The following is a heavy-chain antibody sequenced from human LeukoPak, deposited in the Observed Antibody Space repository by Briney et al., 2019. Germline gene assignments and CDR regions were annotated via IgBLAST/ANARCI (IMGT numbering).Heavy chain of an antibody. D-gene: IGHD6-19*01. CDR2: IKRDGSEK. Sequence: GGSLRLSCAASGFTFNSYWMNWVRQAPGKGLEWVANIKRDGSEKYYVDSVRGRFTISRDNAKNSLDLQMNSLRVEDTAVYYCARLGPASSGWPESFDYWGQGTLVTVSS. CDR1: GFTFNSYW. J-gene: IGHJ4*02. V-gene: IGHV3-7*03. CDR3: ARLGPASSGWPESFDY.